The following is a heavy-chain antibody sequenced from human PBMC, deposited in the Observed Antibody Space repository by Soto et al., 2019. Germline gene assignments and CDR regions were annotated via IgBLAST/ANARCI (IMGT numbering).Heavy chain of an antibody. Sequence: EVQLLESGGGLVQPGGSLRLSCAASGFTFSSYAMSWVRQAPGKGLEWVSAISGSGGSTYYADSVKGRFTISRDNSKNTLYLQMNSRRAEDTAVYYCAIYFVSRRFLESDAFDIWGQGTMVTVSS. V-gene: IGHV3-23*01. J-gene: IGHJ3*02. CDR3: AIYFVSRRFLESDAFDI. D-gene: IGHD3-3*01. CDR1: GFTFSSYA. CDR2: ISGSGGST.